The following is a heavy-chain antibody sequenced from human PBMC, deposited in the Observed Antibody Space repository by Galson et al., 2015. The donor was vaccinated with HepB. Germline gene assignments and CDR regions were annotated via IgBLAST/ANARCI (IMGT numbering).Heavy chain of an antibody. CDR2: ISAYNGNT. J-gene: IGHJ3*02. CDR3: ARDLIVVVTAFPSEAFDI. D-gene: IGHD2-21*02. CDR1: GYTFTSYG. Sequence: SVKVSCKASGYTFTSYGISWVRQAPGQGLEWMGWISAYNGNTNYAQKLQGRVTMTTDTSTSTAYMELRSLRSDDTAVYYCARDLIVVVTAFPSEAFDIWGQGTMVTVSS. V-gene: IGHV1-18*01.